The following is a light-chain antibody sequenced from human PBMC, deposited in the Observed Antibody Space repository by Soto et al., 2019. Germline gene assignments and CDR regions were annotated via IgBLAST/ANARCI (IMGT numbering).Light chain of an antibody. CDR3: QQYGSSPYT. J-gene: IGKJ2*01. Sequence: EIVLTQSPGTLSLSPGERATLSCRASQSVSSSYLAWYQQKPGQAPRLLIYGASSRSTGIPDRFSGSGSGTDFTLTISRLEPEDFAVYYFQQYGSSPYTFGQGTTLEIQ. CDR2: GAS. CDR1: QSVSSSY. V-gene: IGKV3-20*01.